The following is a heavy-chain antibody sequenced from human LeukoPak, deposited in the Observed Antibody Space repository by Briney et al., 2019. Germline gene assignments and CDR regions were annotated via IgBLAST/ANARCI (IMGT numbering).Heavy chain of an antibody. V-gene: IGHV1-18*01. CDR3: ARGGIIGQQLDQSDY. D-gene: IGHD6-13*01. Sequence: GASVKVSCKASGYTFTSYGISWVRQAPGQGLEWMGWISAYNGNTNYAQKLQGRVTMTTDTSTSTAYMELRSLRSDDTAVYYCARGGIIGQQLDQSDYWGQGTLVTVSS. J-gene: IGHJ4*02. CDR2: ISAYNGNT. CDR1: GYTFTSYG.